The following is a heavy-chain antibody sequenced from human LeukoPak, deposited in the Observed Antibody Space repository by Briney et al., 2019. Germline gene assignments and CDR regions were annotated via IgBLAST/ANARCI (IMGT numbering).Heavy chain of an antibody. D-gene: IGHD1-1*01. CDR1: GGSISSSSCY. V-gene: IGHV4-39*07. CDR2: IYYSGST. CDR3: ARGTPSSPSHNIAPWYYYYCYMDV. J-gene: IGHJ6*03. Sequence: SETLSLTCTVSGGSISSSSCYWGWIRQPPGKGLEWIGSIYYSGSTYYNPSLKSRVTISVDTSKNQFSLKLSSVTAADTAVYYCARGTPSSPSHNIAPWYYYYCYMDVWGKGTTVTISS.